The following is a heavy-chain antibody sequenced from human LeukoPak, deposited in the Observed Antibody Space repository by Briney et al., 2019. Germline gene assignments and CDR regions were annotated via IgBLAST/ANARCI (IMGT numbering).Heavy chain of an antibody. CDR1: GYTFTSYG. CDR2: MSAYNGNT. CDR3: ARDGSYSYYYDSSGYSTRGIMFDY. D-gene: IGHD3-22*01. V-gene: IGHV1-18*01. Sequence: ASVKVSCKASGYTFTSYGISWVRQAPGQGLEWMGWMSAYNGNTDYAQKLQGRVTMTTDTSTSTAYMELRGLRSDDTAVYYCARDGSYSYYYDSSGYSTRGIMFDYWGQGTLVTVSS. J-gene: IGHJ4*02.